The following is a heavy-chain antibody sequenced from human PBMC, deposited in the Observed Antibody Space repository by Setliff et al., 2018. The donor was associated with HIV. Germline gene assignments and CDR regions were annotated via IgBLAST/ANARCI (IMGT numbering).Heavy chain of an antibody. Sequence: PGGSLRLSCAASGFTFSSYWMHWVRQVPGKGLMWVSRINGDGTTKRYADSVKDRFTISRDNAKNTLYLQMNSLRAEDTATYYCARHKSGEDWLDPWGQGTLVTVSS. CDR3: ARHKSGEDWLDP. CDR1: GFTFSSYW. V-gene: IGHV3-74*01. CDR2: INGDGTTK. D-gene: IGHD5-12*01. J-gene: IGHJ5*02.